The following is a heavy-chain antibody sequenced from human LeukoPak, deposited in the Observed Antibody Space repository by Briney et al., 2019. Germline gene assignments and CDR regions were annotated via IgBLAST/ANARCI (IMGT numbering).Heavy chain of an antibody. CDR1: GYTFTNYD. V-gene: IGHV1-8*01. J-gene: IGHJ4*02. CDR3: AREWSGAAAGN. D-gene: IGHD6-13*01. Sequence: ASVKVSCKASGYTFTNYDINWVRQATGQGLEWMGWMNPNTGNTGYAQKFQGRVTMTRNTSTGTAYMELSSLRSDDTAVYYCAREWSGAAAGNWGQGTLVTVSS. CDR2: MNPNTGNT.